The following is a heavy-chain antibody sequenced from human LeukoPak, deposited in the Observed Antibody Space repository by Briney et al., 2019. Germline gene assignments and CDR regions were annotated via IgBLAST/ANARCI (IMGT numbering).Heavy chain of an antibody. CDR1: GGSFSGYY. CDR3: ARGYRNSANYYYYYMDV. J-gene: IGHJ6*03. V-gene: IGHV4-34*01. CDR2: INHSGST. Sequence: SETLSLTCAVYGGSFSGYYWSWIRQPPGKGLEWIGEINHSGSTNYNPSLKSRVTISVDTSKNQFSLKLSSVTAADTAVYYCARGYRNSANYYYYYMDVWGKGTTVTVSS. D-gene: IGHD1-14*01.